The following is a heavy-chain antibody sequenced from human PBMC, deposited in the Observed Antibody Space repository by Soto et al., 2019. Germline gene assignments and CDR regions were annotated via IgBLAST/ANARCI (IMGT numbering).Heavy chain of an antibody. CDR3: ARVWAYGGYRY. D-gene: IGHD5-12*01. V-gene: IGHV4-34*01. CDR1: GGSFSGYY. J-gene: IGHJ4*02. Sequence: QVQLQQWGAGLLKPSETLSLTCAVYGGSFSGYYWSWIRQPPGKGLEWIGEINHSGGTNYNPSLKSRVTIAVDTSKNQFSLKLSSVTAADTAVYYCARVWAYGGYRYWGQGTLVTVSS. CDR2: INHSGGT.